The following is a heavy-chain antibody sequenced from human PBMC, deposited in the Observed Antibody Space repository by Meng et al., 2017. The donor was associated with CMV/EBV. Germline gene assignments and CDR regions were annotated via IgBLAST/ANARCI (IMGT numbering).Heavy chain of an antibody. V-gene: IGHV3-30*02. J-gene: IGHJ4*02. CDR3: AKVASRPWEDSSWGDY. D-gene: IGHD2-2*01. CDR2: IRYDGSNK. CDR1: GFTFSSYG. Sequence: SCAASGFTFSSYGMHWVRQAPGKGLEWVAFIRYDGSNKYYADSVKGRFTISRDNSKNTLYLQMNSLRAEDTAVYYCAKVASRPWEDSSWGDYWGQGTLVTVSS.